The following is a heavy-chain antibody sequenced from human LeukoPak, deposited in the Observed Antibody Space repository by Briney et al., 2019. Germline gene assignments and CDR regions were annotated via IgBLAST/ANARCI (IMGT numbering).Heavy chain of an antibody. D-gene: IGHD6-25*01. CDR2: INHSGST. CDR1: GGSFSGYY. CDR3: ARAPRRHWFDP. Sequence: PSETLSLTCAVYGGSFSGYYWSWIRQPPRKGLEWIGEINHSGSTNYNPSLKSRVTISVDTSKNQFSLKLSPVTAADTAVYYCARAPRRHWFDPWGQGTLVTVSS. V-gene: IGHV4-34*01. J-gene: IGHJ5*02.